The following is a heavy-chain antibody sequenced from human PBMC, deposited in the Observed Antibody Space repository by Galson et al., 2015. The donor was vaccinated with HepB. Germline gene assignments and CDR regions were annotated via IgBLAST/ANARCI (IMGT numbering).Heavy chain of an antibody. Sequence: SLRLSCAASGFTFSSYGMHWVRQAPGKGLEWVAFIRYDGSNKYYADSVKGRFTISRDNSKNTLYLQMNSLRAEDTAVYYCARVRGGANYDFWSGHTRDAFDIWGQGTMVTVSS. J-gene: IGHJ3*02. CDR2: IRYDGSNK. V-gene: IGHV3-30*02. CDR3: ARVRGGANYDFWSGHTRDAFDI. D-gene: IGHD3-3*01. CDR1: GFTFSSYG.